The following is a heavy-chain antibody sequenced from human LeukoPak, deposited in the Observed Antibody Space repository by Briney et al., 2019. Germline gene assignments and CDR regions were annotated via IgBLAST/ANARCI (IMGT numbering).Heavy chain of an antibody. CDR1: GFTFSSYG. D-gene: IGHD3-9*01. V-gene: IGHV3-33*01. CDR3: ARGGGYDILTGSYFDY. Sequence: GGSLRLSCAASGFTFSSYGMHWVRQAPGKGLEWVAVVWFDGSNKYYADSVKGRFTISRDNTKNTLYLQMNSLRAEDTAVYYCARGGGYDILTGSYFDYWGQGTLVTVSS. CDR2: VWFDGSNK. J-gene: IGHJ4*02.